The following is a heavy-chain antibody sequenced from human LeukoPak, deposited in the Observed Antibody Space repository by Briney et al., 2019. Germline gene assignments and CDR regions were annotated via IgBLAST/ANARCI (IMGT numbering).Heavy chain of an antibody. D-gene: IGHD5-24*01. CDR3: ARDRGDGYNDY. Sequence: GGSLRLSCAASGFTFRGYGMSWVRQAPGKGLEWVSVIYSGGSTYYADSVKGRFTISRDNSKNTLYLQMNSLRAEDTAVYYCARDRGDGYNDYWGQGTLVTVSS. CDR1: GFTFRGYG. V-gene: IGHV3-66*01. CDR2: IYSGGST. J-gene: IGHJ4*02.